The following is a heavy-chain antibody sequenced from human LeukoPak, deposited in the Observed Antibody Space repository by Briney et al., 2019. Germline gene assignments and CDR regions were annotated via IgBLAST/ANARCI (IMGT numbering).Heavy chain of an antibody. V-gene: IGHV4-39*07. CDR3: ASSGYDFWSGYYPAYYFDY. D-gene: IGHD3-3*01. Sequence: SETLSLTCTVSGGSISSSSYYWGWIRQPPGKGLEWIGSIYYSGSTYYNPSLKSRVTISVDTSKNQFSLKLSSVTAADTAVYYCASSGYDFWSGYYPAYYFDYWGQGTLVTVSS. J-gene: IGHJ4*02. CDR1: GGSISSSSYY. CDR2: IYYSGST.